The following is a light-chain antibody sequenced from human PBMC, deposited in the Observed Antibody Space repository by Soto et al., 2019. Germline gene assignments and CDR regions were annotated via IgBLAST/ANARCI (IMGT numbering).Light chain of an antibody. J-gene: IGLJ2*01. V-gene: IGLV1-40*01. CDR3: QSYDSSLSGVV. CDR1: SSNIGARYD. Sequence: QSLLTQPPSVSGAPGQRVTISCTGSSSNIGARYDVHWYQQLPGTAPKLLIYDDINRPSGVPDRFSGSKSGTSASLAITGLQAEDEAEYYCQSYDSSLSGVVFGGGTKLTVL. CDR2: DDI.